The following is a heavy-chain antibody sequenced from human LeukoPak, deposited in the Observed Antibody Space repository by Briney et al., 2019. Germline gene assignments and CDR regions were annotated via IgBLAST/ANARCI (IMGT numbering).Heavy chain of an antibody. CDR2: IRFDGNDK. J-gene: IGHJ4*02. Sequence: PGGSLRLSCAASGFTFSGYSMHWVRQAPGKGLEWVAFIRFDGNDKYDADSVKGRFTISRDNSKNTLYLQMNSLRGDDTAVYYCATDIVRPGGSQRAPDFWGQGTLVTVSS. CDR1: GFTFSGYS. CDR3: ATDIVRPGGSQRAPDF. D-gene: IGHD2-2*01. V-gene: IGHV3-30*02.